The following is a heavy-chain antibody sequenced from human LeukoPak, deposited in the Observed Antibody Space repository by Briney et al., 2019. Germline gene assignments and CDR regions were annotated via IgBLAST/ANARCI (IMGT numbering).Heavy chain of an antibody. CDR1: GFTFSSYE. V-gene: IGHV3-48*03. CDR3: ARTSVHISSSWYMFDY. D-gene: IGHD6-13*01. J-gene: IGHJ4*02. Sequence: GGSLRLSCAASGFTFSSYEMNWVRQAPGKGLEWVSYISSSGSTIHYADSVKGRFTISRDNAKNSLYLQMSSLRADDMAVYYCARTSVHISSSWYMFDYWGQGTLVTVSS. CDR2: ISSSGSTI.